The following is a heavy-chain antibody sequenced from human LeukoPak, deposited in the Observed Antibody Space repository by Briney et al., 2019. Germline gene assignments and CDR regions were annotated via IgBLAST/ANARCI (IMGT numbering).Heavy chain of an antibody. V-gene: IGHV3-23*01. CDR2: ISGSGGST. CDR3: AKDSLAYCGGDCYSV. CDR1: GFTFSSYA. D-gene: IGHD2-21*02. J-gene: IGHJ4*02. Sequence: GGSLRLSCAASGFTFSSYAMSWVRQAPGKGLEWVSAISGSGGSTYYADSVKGRFTISRDNSKDTLYLQMNSLRAEDTAVYYCAKDSLAYCGGDCYSVWGQGTLVTVSS.